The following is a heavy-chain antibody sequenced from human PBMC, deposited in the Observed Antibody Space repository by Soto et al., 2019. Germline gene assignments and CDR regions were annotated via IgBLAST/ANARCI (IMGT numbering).Heavy chain of an antibody. Sequence: ASVKVSCKASGGTYSSYTISWVRQAPGQGLEWMGRIIPILGIANYAQKFQGRVTITADKSTSTAYMELSSLRSEDTAVYYCARAVAVPADFDYWGQGTLVTVSS. J-gene: IGHJ4*02. V-gene: IGHV1-69*02. CDR3: ARAVAVPADFDY. CDR1: GGTYSSYT. CDR2: IIPILGIA. D-gene: IGHD6-19*01.